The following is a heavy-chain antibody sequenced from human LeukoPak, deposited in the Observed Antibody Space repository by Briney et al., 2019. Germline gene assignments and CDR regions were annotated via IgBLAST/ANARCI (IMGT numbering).Heavy chain of an antibody. CDR1: DDSISSYC. Sequence: SETLSLTCTVSDDSISSYCWSWVRQRANKGLEWVGRIYTSGSTNYNPSLKSRVSMTVDTSKNQFSLKLSYVTAGDTAVYYCARRGARGGLLNYYYYMDVWGKGNTVTVSS. V-gene: IGHV4-4*07. CDR2: IYTSGST. D-gene: IGHD2/OR15-2a*01. J-gene: IGHJ6*03. CDR3: ARRGARGGLLNYYYYMDV.